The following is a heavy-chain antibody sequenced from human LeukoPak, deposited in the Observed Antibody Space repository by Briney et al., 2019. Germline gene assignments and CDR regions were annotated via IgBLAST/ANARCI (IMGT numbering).Heavy chain of an antibody. V-gene: IGHV4-4*07. CDR2: IYTSGST. CDR1: GGSISSYY. Sequence: SETLSLTCTVSGGSISSYYWSWIRQPAGKGLEWIGRIYTSGSTNYNPSLKGRVTISVGKSKNQFSLNLSSVTAADTAIYYCARDGYSSAWADLEYFDYWGQGIPVTVSS. CDR3: ARDGYSSAWADLEYFDY. J-gene: IGHJ4*02. D-gene: IGHD6-19*01.